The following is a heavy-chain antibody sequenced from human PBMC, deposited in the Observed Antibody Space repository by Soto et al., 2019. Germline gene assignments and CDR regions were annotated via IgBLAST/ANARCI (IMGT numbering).Heavy chain of an antibody. J-gene: IGHJ4*02. CDR2: ISYDGSNK. Sequence: GGSLRLSCAASGFTFSSYGMHWVRQAPGKGLEWVAVISYDGSNKYYADSVKGRFTISRDNSKNTLYLQMNSLRAEDTAVYYCAKEAYSSSPQSNYLDFGRQETLVTVSS. CDR3: AKEAYSSSPQSNYLDF. V-gene: IGHV3-30*18. CDR1: GFTFSSYG. D-gene: IGHD6-6*01.